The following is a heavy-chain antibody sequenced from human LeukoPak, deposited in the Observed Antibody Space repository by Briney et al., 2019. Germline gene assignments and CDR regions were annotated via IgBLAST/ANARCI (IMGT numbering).Heavy chain of an antibody. CDR3: ARDSPRITIFGVVIPHDAFDI. CDR1: GGSLSGYY. D-gene: IGHD3-3*01. V-gene: IGHV4-34*01. Sequence: SETLSLTCAVYGGSLSGYYWSWIRQPPGKGLEWIGEINHSGSTNYNPSLKSRVTISVDTSKNQFSLKLSSVTAADTAVYYCARDSPRITIFGVVIPHDAFDIWGQGTMVTVSS. CDR2: INHSGST. J-gene: IGHJ3*02.